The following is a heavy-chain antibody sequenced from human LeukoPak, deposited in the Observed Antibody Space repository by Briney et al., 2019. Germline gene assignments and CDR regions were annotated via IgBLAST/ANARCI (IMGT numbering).Heavy chain of an antibody. CDR3: ARWHYDSSGYYLFDF. CDR2: ISSSSSYI. J-gene: IGHJ4*02. CDR1: GFTFSSYS. D-gene: IGHD3-22*01. Sequence: PGGSLRLSCAASGFTFSSYSMNWVRQAPGKGLEWVSSISSSSSYIYYADSAKGRFTISRDNAKNSLYLQMNSLGAEDTAVYYCARWHYDSSGYYLFDFWGQGTLVTVSS. V-gene: IGHV3-21*01.